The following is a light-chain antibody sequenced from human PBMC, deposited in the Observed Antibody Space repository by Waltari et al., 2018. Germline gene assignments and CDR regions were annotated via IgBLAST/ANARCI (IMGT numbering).Light chain of an antibody. CDR3: QVWDRSSDHWL. J-gene: IGLJ3*02. CDR2: DET. Sequence: SYVLTQPPSVSVAPGQTATITCGGNNIGSKSVHWYQQKSGKAPIVVVYDETDRPSGLPGRSLGSNTRATAALTISRVGAGDEADYSCQVWDRSSDHWLFGGGTKLTVL. V-gene: IGLV3-21*02. CDR1: NIGSKS.